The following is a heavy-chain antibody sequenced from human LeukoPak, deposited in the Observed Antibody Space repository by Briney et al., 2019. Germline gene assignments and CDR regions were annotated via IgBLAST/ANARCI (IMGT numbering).Heavy chain of an antibody. CDR1: GFTVSSNY. Sequence: GGSLRLSCAASGFTVSSNYMSWVRQAPGKGLEWVSVIYSGGSTYYADSVKGRFTISRDNSKNTLYLQMNSLRAEDTAVYYCARERFRDYYDSSGPNTYFDYWGQGTLVTVSS. CDR2: IYSGGST. D-gene: IGHD3-22*01. J-gene: IGHJ4*02. CDR3: ARERFRDYYDSSGPNTYFDY. V-gene: IGHV3-53*01.